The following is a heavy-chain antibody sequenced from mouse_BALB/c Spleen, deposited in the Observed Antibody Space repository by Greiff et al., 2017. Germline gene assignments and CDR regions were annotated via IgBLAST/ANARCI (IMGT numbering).Heavy chain of an antibody. CDR3: TRSYDGYLFAD. CDR2: INPSNGGT. Sequence: QVQLQQSGAELVKPGASVKLSCKASGYTFTSYYMYWVKQRPGQGLEWIGEINPSNGGTNFNEKFKSKATLTVDKSSSTAYMQLSSLTSEDSAVYYCTRSYDGYLFADWGQGTLVTVSA. D-gene: IGHD2-3*01. V-gene: IGHV1S81*02. J-gene: IGHJ3*01. CDR1: GYTFTSYY.